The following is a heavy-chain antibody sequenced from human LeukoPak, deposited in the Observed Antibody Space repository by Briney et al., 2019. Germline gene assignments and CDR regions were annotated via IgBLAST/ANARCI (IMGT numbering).Heavy chain of an antibody. CDR1: GGSIGSIEW. Sequence: SETLSLTCAVSGGSIGSIEWFSWVRQTPGKGLEWIGSIYYSGSTYYNPSLKSRVTISVDTSKNQFSLKLSSVTAADTAVYYCAREMEDKSFSFGELRKNYYYYMDVWGKGTTVTVSS. V-gene: IGHV4-4*02. CDR3: AREMEDKSFSFGELRKNYYYYMDV. J-gene: IGHJ6*03. CDR2: IYYSGST. D-gene: IGHD3-10*01.